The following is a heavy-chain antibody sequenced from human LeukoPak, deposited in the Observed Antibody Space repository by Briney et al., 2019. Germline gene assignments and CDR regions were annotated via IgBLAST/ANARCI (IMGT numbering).Heavy chain of an antibody. D-gene: IGHD3-22*01. CDR2: IRSKAYGGTT. CDR3: TRDYYDSSGYYYVGHYYYMDV. CDR1: GFTFGDYA. J-gene: IGHJ6*03. V-gene: IGHV3-49*03. Sequence: QSGGSLRLSCTASGFTFGDYAMSWFRQAPGKGLEWVGFIRSKAYGGTTEYAASVKGRFTISRDDSKSIAYLQMNSLKTEDTAVYYCTRDYYDSSGYYYVGHYYYMDVWGKGTTVTVSS.